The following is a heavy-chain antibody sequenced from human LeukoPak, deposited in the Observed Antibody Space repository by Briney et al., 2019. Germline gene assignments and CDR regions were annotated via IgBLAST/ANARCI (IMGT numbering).Heavy chain of an antibody. J-gene: IGHJ3*02. D-gene: IGHD2/OR15-2a*01. CDR1: GFTFSMYS. Sequence: GGSLRLSCAASGFTFSMYSMNWVRQAPGKGLEWISYIRGSSSTIDYADSVKGRFSISRDNAKNSLFLQMNSLRAEDTAVYYCARDWEFGNRPSGVFDIWGQGTMVTVSS. CDR3: ARDWEFGNRPSGVFDI. CDR2: IRGSSSTI. V-gene: IGHV3-48*01.